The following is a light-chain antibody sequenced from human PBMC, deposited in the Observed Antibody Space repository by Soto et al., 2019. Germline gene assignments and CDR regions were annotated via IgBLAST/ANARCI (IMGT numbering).Light chain of an antibody. Sequence: EIVMTQSPATLSVSPGESATLSCRASQSVSSNLAWYQQKPGQAPRLLIYGASTRATGIPARFSGSASATDILLTISRLEPEDFAVYYRQQYGSSPLTFGQGTRLEIK. CDR3: QQYGSSPLT. CDR1: QSVSSN. CDR2: GAS. V-gene: IGKV3-15*01. J-gene: IGKJ5*01.